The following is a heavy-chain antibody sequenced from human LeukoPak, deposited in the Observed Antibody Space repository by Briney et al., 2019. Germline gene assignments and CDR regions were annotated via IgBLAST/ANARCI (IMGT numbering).Heavy chain of an antibody. CDR3: ARFGFSATSSSY. CDR1: GFTLTTYT. J-gene: IGHJ4*02. V-gene: IGHV3-30-3*01. D-gene: IGHD3-3*01. Sequence: SGGSLRLSCVVTGFTLTTYTIYWVRLAPGKGLEWVAIISYDENNKYYADSVKGRFTISRDNNKDTVFLQMNNLRSEDTALYYCARFGFSATSSSYWGRGTRVIVSS. CDR2: ISYDENNK.